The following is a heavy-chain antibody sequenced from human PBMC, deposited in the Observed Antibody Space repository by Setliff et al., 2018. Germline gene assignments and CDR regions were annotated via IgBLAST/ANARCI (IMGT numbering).Heavy chain of an antibody. V-gene: IGHV1-18*01. CDR1: GYIFTSYG. J-gene: IGHJ4*02. CDR3: VRDRPFVVVTATQASFDY. D-gene: IGHD2-21*02. Sequence: ASVKVSCKASGYIFTSYGINWVRQAPGQGLEWMGWTSAYAQKFQGRVTMTTDTPTSTSYMELRSLRPDDTAVYYCVRDRPFVVVTATQASFDYWGQGTLVTVSS. CDR2: TSA.